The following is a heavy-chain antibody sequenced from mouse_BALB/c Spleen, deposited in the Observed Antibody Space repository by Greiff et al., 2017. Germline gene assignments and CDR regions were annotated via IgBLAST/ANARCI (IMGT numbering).Heavy chain of an antibody. D-gene: IGHD1-1*01. CDR1: GFSLTDYG. V-gene: IGHV2-6-5*01. Sequence: VQRVQSGPGLVAPSQSLSITCTVSGFSLTDYGVSWVRQHPGKGLEWLGVIWGGGSTSYNSALISRLSISKDSTTSQVFLKLNSLQTDDTAMYYCAKEGNYDGSSHCYAMDYWGQGTSVTVAS. CDR3: AKEGNYDGSSHCYAMDY. CDR2: IWGGGST. J-gene: IGHJ4*01.